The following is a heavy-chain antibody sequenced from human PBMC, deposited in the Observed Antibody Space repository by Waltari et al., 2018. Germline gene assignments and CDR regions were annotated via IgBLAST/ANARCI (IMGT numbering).Heavy chain of an antibody. CDR3: ATDLRNYDSSGYYLW. J-gene: IGHJ4*02. V-gene: IGHV1-24*01. D-gene: IGHD3-22*01. Sequence: QVQLVQSGAEVKKTGASVKVACKVSGYTLTELSMHLVRKAPGKGLEWMGGFYPEDGETIYEKKFQGRVTMTEDTSTDTAYMELSSLRSEDTAVYYCATDLRNYDSSGYYLWWGQGTLVTVSS. CDR2: FYPEDGET. CDR1: GYTLTELS.